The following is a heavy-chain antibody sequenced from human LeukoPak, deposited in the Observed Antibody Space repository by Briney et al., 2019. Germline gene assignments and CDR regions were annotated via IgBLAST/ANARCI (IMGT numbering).Heavy chain of an antibody. D-gene: IGHD2-15*01. CDR2: IIPIFGTA. V-gene: IGHV1-69*01. Sequence: SVKDSCKASGGTSSSYAISWVRQAPGEGLEWMGGIIPIFGTANYAQKFQGRVTITADESTSTAYMELSSLRSEDTAVYYCARSCSGGSCYSGYYYMDVWGKGTTVTVSS. J-gene: IGHJ6*03. CDR1: GGTSSSYA. CDR3: ARSCSGGSCYSGYYYMDV.